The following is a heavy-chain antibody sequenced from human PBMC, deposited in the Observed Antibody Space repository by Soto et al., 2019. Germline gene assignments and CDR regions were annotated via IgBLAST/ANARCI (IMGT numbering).Heavy chain of an antibody. J-gene: IGHJ4*02. CDR3: AHTTLWGPLTTFDY. Sequence: QITLKESGRTLVKPTETLTLTCSFSGFSLRNKAVGVGWIRQPPGKALEWLALISWDDGKRYSPSLKSRITITKDTSKNQVVLTMTNMDPADTATYYCAHTTLWGPLTTFDYWGQGTLVTVSS. CDR2: ISWDDGK. D-gene: IGHD7-27*01. CDR1: GFSLRNKAVG. V-gene: IGHV2-5*02.